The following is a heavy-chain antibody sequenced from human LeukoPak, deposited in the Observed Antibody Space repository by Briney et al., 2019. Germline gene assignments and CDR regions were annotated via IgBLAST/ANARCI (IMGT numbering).Heavy chain of an antibody. CDR1: GFTFSSYW. J-gene: IGHJ6*03. CDR3: ARGYCSSTSCLKGINYYYNYMDV. D-gene: IGHD2-2*01. CDR2: IKEDGSEK. Sequence: GGSLRLSCAASGFTFSSYWMSWVRQAPGKGLEWVANIKEDGSEKYYVDSVKGRFTISRDNAKNLVYLQMNSLRAEDTAVYYCARGYCSSTSCLKGINYYYNYMDVWGKGTTVTVSS. V-gene: IGHV3-7*01.